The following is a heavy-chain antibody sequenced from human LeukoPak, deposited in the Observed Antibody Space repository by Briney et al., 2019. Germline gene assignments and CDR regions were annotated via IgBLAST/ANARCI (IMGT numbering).Heavy chain of an antibody. D-gene: IGHD1-26*01. CDR2: IRSDGSNK. Sequence: PGGSLRLSCAASGFTFGSYGMHWVRQAPGKGLEWVTFIRSDGSNKYYADSVKGRFTISRDNSKNTLYLQMNSLRAEDTAVYYCAKAVNRWELLFSNLDYWGQGTLVTVSS. J-gene: IGHJ4*02. CDR1: GFTFGSYG. CDR3: AKAVNRWELLFSNLDY. V-gene: IGHV3-30*02.